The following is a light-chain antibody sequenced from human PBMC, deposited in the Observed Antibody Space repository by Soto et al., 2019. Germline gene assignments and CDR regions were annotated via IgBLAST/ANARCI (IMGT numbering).Light chain of an antibody. V-gene: IGLV4-69*01. CDR2: FNSDGSH. CDR3: QTWGTGIVI. Sequence: QPVLTQSPSASASLGASVKLTCTLSSGHSSYAIAWHQQQPEKGPRYLMKFNSDGSHSKGDGIPDRFSGSSSGAERYLTISSLQSKDEADYYCQTWGTGIVIFGGGTKLTV. J-gene: IGLJ2*01. CDR1: SGHSSYA.